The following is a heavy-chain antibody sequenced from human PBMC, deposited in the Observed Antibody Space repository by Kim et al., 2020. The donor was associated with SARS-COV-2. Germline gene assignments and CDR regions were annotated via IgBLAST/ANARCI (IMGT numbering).Heavy chain of an antibody. CDR1: GFTFSSYE. CDR2: ISSRNFTI. J-gene: IGHJ4*02. V-gene: IGHV3-48*03. D-gene: IGHD2-8*01. Sequence: GSLRLSCAASGFTFSSYEMNWVRQAPGKGLEWVSYISSRNFTIYYADSVKGRFTISRDNAKNSLYLQMSSLRADDTAVYYCARGPGAVYDGYFDYWGQG. CDR3: ARGPGAVYDGYFDY.